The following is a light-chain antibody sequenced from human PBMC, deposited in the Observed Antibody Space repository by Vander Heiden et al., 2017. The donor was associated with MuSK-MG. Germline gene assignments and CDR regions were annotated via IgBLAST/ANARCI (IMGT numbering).Light chain of an antibody. CDR2: GTS. Sequence: EIVLTQSPGTLSLSPGERATLPCRASQSVKSSFLAWYQQKPGQAPRLLIYGTSNRATGIPDRFSGSGSGTDFTLTISRLEPEDFAVYYCQQYCKSPVTFGQGTRLEIK. CDR1: QSVKSSF. J-gene: IGKJ5*01. CDR3: QQYCKSPVT. V-gene: IGKV3-20*01.